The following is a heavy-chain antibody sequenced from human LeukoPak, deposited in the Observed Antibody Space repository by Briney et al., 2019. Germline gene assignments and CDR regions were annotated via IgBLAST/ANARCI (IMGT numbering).Heavy chain of an antibody. Sequence: PGGSLRLSCAASGFTFDDYAMHWVRQAPGKGLEWVSGISWNSGSIGYAVSVKGRFPISRDNAKNSLYLQMNSLRAADTALYYCAKDLYYYDSRGYFDYWGQGTLVTVSS. CDR1: GFTFDDYA. V-gene: IGHV3-9*01. D-gene: IGHD3-22*01. CDR3: AKDLYYYDSRGYFDY. CDR2: ISWNSGSI. J-gene: IGHJ4*02.